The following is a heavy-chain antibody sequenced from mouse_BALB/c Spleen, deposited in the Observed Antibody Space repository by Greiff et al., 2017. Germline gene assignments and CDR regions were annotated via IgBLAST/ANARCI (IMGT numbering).Heavy chain of an antibody. CDR3: ARNWDLAY. J-gene: IGHJ3*01. CDR1: GYSITSDYA. V-gene: IGHV3-2*02. D-gene: IGHD4-1*01. CDR2: ISYSGST. Sequence: EVQLQESGPGLVKPSQSLSLTCTVTGYSITSDYAWNWIRQFPGNKLEWMGYISYSGSTSYNPSLKSRISITRDTSKNQFFLQLNSVTTEDTATYYCARNWDLAYWGQGTLVTVSA.